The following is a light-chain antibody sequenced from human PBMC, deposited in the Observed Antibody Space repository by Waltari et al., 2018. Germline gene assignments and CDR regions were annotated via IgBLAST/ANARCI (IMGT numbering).Light chain of an antibody. CDR1: SSAVGANNF. Sequence: QSALTQPRSVSGSPGQSVTISCTGTSSAVGANNFVSWYQHLPDKAPKLIIYDINKRPSGVPDRFSGSKSGNTASLTISGLQAEDEADYYCCSCVGRNIYWVFGGGTKLTVL. J-gene: IGLJ3*02. CDR3: CSCVGRNIYWV. CDR2: DIN. V-gene: IGLV2-11*01.